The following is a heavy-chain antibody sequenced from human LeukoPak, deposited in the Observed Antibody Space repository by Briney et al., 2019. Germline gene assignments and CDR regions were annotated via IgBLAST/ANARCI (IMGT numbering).Heavy chain of an antibody. J-gene: IGHJ5*02. Sequence: SETLSLTCAVYGGSFSGYYWSWIRQPPGKGLEWIGSIYNSGYTYYNPSLKSRVTISVDTSKDQFSLKLSSVTAADTAVYYCARQQCSGGSCYSRAIWFDPWGQGTLVTVSS. CDR2: IYNSGYT. D-gene: IGHD2-15*01. CDR1: GGSFSGYY. CDR3: ARQQCSGGSCYSRAIWFDP. V-gene: IGHV4-34*01.